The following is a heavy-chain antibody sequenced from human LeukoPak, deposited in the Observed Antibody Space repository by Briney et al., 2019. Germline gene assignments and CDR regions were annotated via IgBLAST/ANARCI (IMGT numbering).Heavy chain of an antibody. Sequence: PGGSLRLSCAASGFTFSRNAMHWVRQAPGKGPEWVAVISYDGDITYYADSVKGRFTISRDNSKNTLYLQLNSLRAEDTAVYYCARDSTYYYDSGSSGPHYFDYWGQGTLVTVSS. CDR1: GFTFSRNA. J-gene: IGHJ4*02. D-gene: IGHD3-10*01. CDR3: ARDSTYYYDSGSSGPHYFDY. V-gene: IGHV3-30*01. CDR2: ISYDGDIT.